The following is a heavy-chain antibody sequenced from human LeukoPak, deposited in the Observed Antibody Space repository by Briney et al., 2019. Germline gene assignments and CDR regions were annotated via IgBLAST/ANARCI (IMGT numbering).Heavy chain of an antibody. D-gene: IGHD5-18*01. V-gene: IGHV4-39*01. CDR3: ARHTKDTGYSYGFPTY. CDR1: GDSISSSNYY. CDR2: VYQSGST. J-gene: IGHJ4*02. Sequence: SETLSLTCTVSGDSISSSNYYWGWIRPPPGKGLEWIGSVYQSGSTYYNPSLNGRATISVDTSKNQLSLKLYSVTAADTAVYYCARHTKDTGYSYGFPTYWGQGTLVTVSS.